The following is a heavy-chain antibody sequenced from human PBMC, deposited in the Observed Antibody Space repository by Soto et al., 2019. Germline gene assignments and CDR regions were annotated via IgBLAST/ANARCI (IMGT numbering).Heavy chain of an antibody. Sequence: QVQLVESAGGVVQPGGSLRLSCSASGFIFSDYAMHWVRQSPGEGLEWVATVSSDGTSEYYATSVQGRFAIFKDKSVCILVLQMDRLGVDETAVYYCAKAETRGRGPPFSRDVWGQGTMVTVSS. CDR2: VSSDGTSE. J-gene: IGHJ3*01. CDR3: AKAETRGRGPPFSRDV. D-gene: IGHD3-10*01. CDR1: GFIFSDYA. V-gene: IGHV3-30*18.